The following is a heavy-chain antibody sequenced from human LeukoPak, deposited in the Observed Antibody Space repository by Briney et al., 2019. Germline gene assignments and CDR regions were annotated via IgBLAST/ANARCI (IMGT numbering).Heavy chain of an antibody. CDR2: IKEDGSEK. D-gene: IGHD1-26*01. Sequence: GGSLRLSCAASGFSISSFWMSWVRQAPGKGLEWVVHIKEDGSEKRYVDSVKGRFTISRDSASLYLQMNSLRDEDTAVYYCARAPRGGYSGSYLDYWGQGTLVTVSS. CDR3: ARAPRGGYSGSYLDY. V-gene: IGHV3-7*01. CDR1: GFSISSFW. J-gene: IGHJ4*02.